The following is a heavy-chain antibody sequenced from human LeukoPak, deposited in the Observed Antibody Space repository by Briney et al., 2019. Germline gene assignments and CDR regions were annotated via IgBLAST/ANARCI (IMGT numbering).Heavy chain of an antibody. CDR2: ISYDGSDT. D-gene: IGHD1-1*01. V-gene: IGHV3-30*18. J-gene: IGHJ3*02. Sequence: GGSLRLSCAASGFTVSSNYMSWVRQAPGKGLEWVAVISYDGSDTYYADSVKGRFTISRDNSKNTLYLQMNSLRAEDTAVYYCAKRRRWNTANAFDIWGQGTMVTVSS. CDR1: GFTVSSNY. CDR3: AKRRRWNTANAFDI.